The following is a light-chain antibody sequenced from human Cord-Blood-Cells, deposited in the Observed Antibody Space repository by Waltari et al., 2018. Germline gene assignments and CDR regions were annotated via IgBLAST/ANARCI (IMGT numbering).Light chain of an antibody. CDR3: CSYAGSWV. V-gene: IGLV2-11*01. CDR1: SSNSGSNY. Sequence: QSVLTQPPSASGTPGQRVTIPCSGRSSNSGSNYVYWYQQHPGKAPKLMIYDVSKRPSGVPDRFSGSKSGNTASLTISGLQAEDEADYYCCSYAGSWVFGGGTKLTVL. J-gene: IGLJ3*02. CDR2: DVS.